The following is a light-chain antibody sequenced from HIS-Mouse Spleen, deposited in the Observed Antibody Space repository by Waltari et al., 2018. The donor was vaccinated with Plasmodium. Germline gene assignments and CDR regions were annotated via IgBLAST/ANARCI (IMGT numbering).Light chain of an antibody. CDR3: SSYAGSNNLV. V-gene: IGLV2-8*01. J-gene: IGLJ2*01. CDR2: EVS. Sequence: QSALTQPPSASGSPGQSVTISCTGTSSDVGGYNYVSWYQQHPGKAPKLMIYEVSKRLSGVRDRFSCSKSGNTAALTVSVLHAADEADYYCSSYAGSNNLVFGGGTKLTVL. CDR1: SSDVGGYNY.